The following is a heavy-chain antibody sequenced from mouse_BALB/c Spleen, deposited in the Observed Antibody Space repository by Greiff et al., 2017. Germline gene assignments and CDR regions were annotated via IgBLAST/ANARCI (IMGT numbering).Heavy chain of an antibody. J-gene: IGHJ3*01. CDR3: AREGDYDGAY. CDR2: ISDGGSYT. Sequence: EVQGVESGGGLVKPGGSLKLSCAASGFTFSDYYMYWVRQTPEKRLEWVATISDGGSYTYYPDSVKGRFTISRDNAKNNLYLQMSSLKSEDTAMYYCAREGDYDGAYWGQGTLVTVSA. CDR1: GFTFSDYY. D-gene: IGHD2-4*01. V-gene: IGHV5-4*02.